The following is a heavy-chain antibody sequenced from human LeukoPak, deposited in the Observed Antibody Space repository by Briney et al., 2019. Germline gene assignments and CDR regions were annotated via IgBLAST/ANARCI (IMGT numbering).Heavy chain of an antibody. V-gene: IGHV1-2*06. J-gene: IGHJ6*02. CDR2: INPNSGGT. CDR3: ARDREQWLVPRTYYYCYGMDV. D-gene: IGHD6-19*01. CDR1: GYTFTGYY. Sequence: ASVKVSCKASGYTFTGYYMHWVRQAPGQGLEWMGRINPNSGGTNYAQKFQGRVTMTRDTSISTAYMELSRLRSDDTAVYYCARDREQWLVPRTYYYCYGMDVWGQGTTVTVSS.